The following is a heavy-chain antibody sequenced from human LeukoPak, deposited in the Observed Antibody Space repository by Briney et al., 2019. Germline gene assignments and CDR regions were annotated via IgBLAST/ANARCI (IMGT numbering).Heavy chain of an antibody. CDR2: ISGDGGST. D-gene: IGHD3-10*01. CDR1: GFTFDDYA. CDR3: AKATGSGSYLVDY. J-gene: IGHJ4*02. V-gene: IGHV3-43*02. Sequence: GGSLRLSCTASGFTFDDYAMHWVRQAPGGGLEWVSLISGDGGSTNYADSVKGLFTISRDNNKNSLYLQMNSLRTKDTALYYCAKATGSGSYLVDYWGQGTLVTVSS.